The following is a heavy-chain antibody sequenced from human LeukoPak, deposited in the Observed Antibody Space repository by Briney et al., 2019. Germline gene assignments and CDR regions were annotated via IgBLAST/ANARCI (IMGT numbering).Heavy chain of an antibody. Sequence: GASVKVSCKASGYTFTSYDINWVRPATGQGLEWMGWMNPNSCNTGYEQKFQGRVTMNRKTSISTAYMELSSLRSEYTAVYYCERGIYYEYYYYYGMDVWGQGTTVTVSS. V-gene: IGHV1-8*01. CDR1: GYTFTSYD. CDR2: MNPNSCNT. CDR3: ERGIYYEYYYYYGMDV. J-gene: IGHJ6*02. D-gene: IGHD3-3*01.